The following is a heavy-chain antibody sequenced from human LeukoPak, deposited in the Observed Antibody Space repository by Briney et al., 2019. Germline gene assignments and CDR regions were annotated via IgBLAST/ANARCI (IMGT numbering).Heavy chain of an antibody. V-gene: IGHV1-18*01. CDR3: ARVVLAEHIVVVTASRFDP. Sequence: ASVKVSCKASGYTFTSYGISWVRQAPGRGLEWMGWISAYNGNTNYAQKLQGRVTMTTDTSTSTAYMELRSLRSDDTAVYYCARVVLAEHIVVVTASRFDPWGQGTLVTVSS. D-gene: IGHD2-21*02. CDR2: ISAYNGNT. CDR1: GYTFTSYG. J-gene: IGHJ5*02.